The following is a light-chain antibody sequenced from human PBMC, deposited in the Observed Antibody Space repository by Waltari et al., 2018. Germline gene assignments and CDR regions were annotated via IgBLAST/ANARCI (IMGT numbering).Light chain of an antibody. J-gene: IGLJ2*01. Sequence: SYVLTQPPSVSVAPGNTARIICGGNNIGSKSVHWYQQKPGQAPVLVIYDVSDRPSGITDRFSGSNSGNTATLTISRVEAGDEADYYWQVWDSSTDHVVFGGGTKLTVL. CDR2: DVS. CDR3: QVWDSSTDHVV. V-gene: IGLV3-21*04. CDR1: NIGSKS.